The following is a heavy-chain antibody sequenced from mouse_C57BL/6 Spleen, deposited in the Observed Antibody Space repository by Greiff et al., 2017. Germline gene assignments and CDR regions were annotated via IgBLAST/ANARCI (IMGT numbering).Heavy chain of an antibody. J-gene: IGHJ4*01. D-gene: IGHD2-3*01. V-gene: IGHV8-8*01. CDR2: IWWDDDK. CDR3: ARGDRLLLFYAMDY. CDR1: GFSLSTFGMG. Sequence: QVTLKVCGPGILQPSQTLSLTCSFSGFSLSTFGMGVGWIRQPSGKGLEWLAHIWWDDDKYYNPALKSRLTISKDTSKNQVFLKIANVDTADTATYYCARGDRLLLFYAMDYWGQGTSVTVSS.